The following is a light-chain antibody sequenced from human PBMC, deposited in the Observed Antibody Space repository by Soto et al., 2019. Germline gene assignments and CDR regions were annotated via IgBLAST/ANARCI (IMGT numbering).Light chain of an antibody. CDR2: DAS. V-gene: IGKV1-5*01. J-gene: IGKJ1*01. CDR3: QQYNGYST. Sequence: DIQMTQSPSTLSASVGDRVPITCRASQSISNWLAWYQQKPRKAPKLLISDASRLQSGVPSRFSGSGSGTEFTLTITSLQPDDFATYFCQQYNGYSTFGQGTKVDIK. CDR1: QSISNW.